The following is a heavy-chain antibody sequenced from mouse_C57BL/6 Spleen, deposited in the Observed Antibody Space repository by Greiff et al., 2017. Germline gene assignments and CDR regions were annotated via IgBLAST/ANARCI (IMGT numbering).Heavy chain of an antibody. V-gene: IGHV5-9*01. J-gene: IGHJ4*01. CDR2: ISGGGGNT. D-gene: IGHD1-1*01. CDR1: GFTFSSYT. CDR3: ARQGTTVGDYAMDY. Sequence: EVKLMESGGGLVKPGGSLKLSCAASGFTFSSYTMSWVRQTPEKRLEWVATISGGGGNTYYPDSVKGRFTISRDNAKNTLYLQMSSLRSEDTALYYCARQGTTVGDYAMDYWGQGTSVTVSS.